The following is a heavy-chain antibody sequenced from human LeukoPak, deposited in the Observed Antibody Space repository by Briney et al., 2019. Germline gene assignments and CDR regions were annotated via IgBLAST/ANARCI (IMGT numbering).Heavy chain of an antibody. Sequence: GASVKVSCKTSGYTFTAYYIHWVRQAPGQGLEWMGWINPNSGGTNYAQKFQGRVTMTRDTSISTAYMELSRLRTDDTAVYYCARHPYDSSGYYNWLDPWGQGTQVTVSS. D-gene: IGHD3-22*01. J-gene: IGHJ5*02. V-gene: IGHV1-2*02. CDR3: ARHPYDSSGYYNWLDP. CDR1: GYTFTAYY. CDR2: INPNSGGT.